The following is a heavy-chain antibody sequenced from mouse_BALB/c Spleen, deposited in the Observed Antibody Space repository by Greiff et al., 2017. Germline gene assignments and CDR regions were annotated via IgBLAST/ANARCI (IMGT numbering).Heavy chain of an antibody. D-gene: IGHD4-1*01. J-gene: IGHJ2*01. CDR2: IYPGGGYT. V-gene: IGHV1-63*02. CDR1: GYTFTNYW. Sequence: VKLQQSGAELVRPGTSVKISCKASGYTFTNYWLGWVKQMPGHGLEWIGDIYPGGGYTNYNEKFKGKATLTADTSTRTAYMQLSSLTSEDATDYFCQLTGAFDYWGQGTTLTVSS. CDR3: QLTGAFDY.